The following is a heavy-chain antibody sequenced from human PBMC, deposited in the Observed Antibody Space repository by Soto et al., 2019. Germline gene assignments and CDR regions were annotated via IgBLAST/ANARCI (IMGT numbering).Heavy chain of an antibody. D-gene: IGHD1-1*01. CDR2: ISSSSSDI. CDR1: GFTFSGYS. V-gene: IGHV3-21*01. J-gene: IGHJ5*02. CDR3: ARDVWNDGRDNWFDP. Sequence: GGSLRLSCEASGFTFSGYSMHWVRQAPGKGLEWASSISSSSSDIYYADSVKGRFTISRDNAKKSLYLQMNSLRAEDTAVYYCARDVWNDGRDNWFDPWGQGTLVTVSS.